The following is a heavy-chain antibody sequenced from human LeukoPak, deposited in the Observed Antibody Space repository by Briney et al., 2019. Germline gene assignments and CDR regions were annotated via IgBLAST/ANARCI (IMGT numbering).Heavy chain of an antibody. V-gene: IGHV3-23*01. D-gene: IGHD6-13*01. CDR3: AKGKSQYAAAAGFDY. CDR1: GFTFSSYA. Sequence: GGSLRLSCAASGFTFSSYAMSWLLQAPGKGLEWVSAISGSGGSTYYAVSVKGRFTISRDNSKNTLYLQTNSLRAEDTAVYYCAKGKSQYAAAAGFDYWGQGTLVTVSP. CDR2: ISGSGGST. J-gene: IGHJ4*02.